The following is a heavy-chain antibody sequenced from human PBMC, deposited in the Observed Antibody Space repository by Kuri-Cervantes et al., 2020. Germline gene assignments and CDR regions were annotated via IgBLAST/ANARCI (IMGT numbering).Heavy chain of an antibody. D-gene: IGHD3-22*01. V-gene: IGHV4-39*01. CDR2: XXHDGXX. Sequence: GSLRXXCTXSGXXXRSGIYXWGWIRQPPGKGLGXIGNXXHDGXXYYXPSLKSRVXISLDTXKNQFXXXMGSMTATXXATYYXGRRXXYYDXSDKPXYYFDYWGQGSLVTVSS. CDR3: GRRXXYYDXSDKPXYYFDY. CDR1: GXXXRSGIYX. J-gene: IGHJ4*02.